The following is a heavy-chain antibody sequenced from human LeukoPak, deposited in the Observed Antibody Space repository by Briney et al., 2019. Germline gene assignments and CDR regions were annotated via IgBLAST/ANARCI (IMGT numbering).Heavy chain of an antibody. CDR2: MHPSGRT. CDR3: ARAQEGCSRASCYLEP. J-gene: IGHJ5*02. V-gene: IGHV4-4*02. CDR1: GASISSTNW. Sequence: PSGTLSLTCAISGASISSTNWWIWVRQPPGKGLEWIGEMHPSGRTNYNPSLKSRITISVDKSKNQVFLRLNSVAAADTALYYCARAQEGCSRASCYLEPWGQGTLVTVSS. D-gene: IGHD2-2*01.